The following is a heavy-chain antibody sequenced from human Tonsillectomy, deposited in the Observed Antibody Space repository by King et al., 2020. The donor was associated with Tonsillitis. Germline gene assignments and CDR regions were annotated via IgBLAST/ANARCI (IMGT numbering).Heavy chain of an antibody. CDR2: ISSSSSTI. CDR3: ARDRGYYDSSGYLDVEYFQH. Sequence: EQLVQSGGGLVQPGGSLRLSCAASGFTFSSYSMNWVCQAPGKGLEWVSYISSSSSTIYYADSVKGRFTISRDNAKNSLYLQMNSLRAEDTAVYYCARDRGYYDSSGYLDVEYFQHWGQGTLVTVSS. D-gene: IGHD3-22*01. J-gene: IGHJ1*01. V-gene: IGHV3-48*01. CDR1: GFTFSSYS.